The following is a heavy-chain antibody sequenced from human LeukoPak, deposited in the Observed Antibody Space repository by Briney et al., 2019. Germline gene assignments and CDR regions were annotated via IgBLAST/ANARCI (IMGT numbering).Heavy chain of an antibody. D-gene: IGHD2-15*01. CDR1: GFTFSSYG. CDR2: IWYDGSNK. V-gene: IGHV3-33*01. CDR3: ARDGVVVVAATSYYYYGMDV. J-gene: IGHJ6*04. Sequence: PGGSLRLSCAASGFTFSSYGMHWVRQAPGKGLEWVAVIWYDGSNKYYADSVKGRFTISRDNSKNTLYLQMNSLRTEDTAVYYCARDGVVVVAATSYYYYGMDVWGKGTTVTVSS.